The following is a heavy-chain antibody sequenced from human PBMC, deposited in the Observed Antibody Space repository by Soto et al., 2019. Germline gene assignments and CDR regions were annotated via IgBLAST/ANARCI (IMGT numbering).Heavy chain of an antibody. Sequence: SVKVSCKASGGTLSSYAISWVRQAPGQGLEWMGGIIPIFGTANYAQKFQGRVTITADESTSTAYMELSSLRSEDTAVYYCARLGYCSSTSCFTFDYWGQGTLVTVSS. CDR2: IIPIFGTA. CDR3: ARLGYCSSTSCFTFDY. CDR1: GGTLSSYA. D-gene: IGHD2-2*01. J-gene: IGHJ4*02. V-gene: IGHV1-69*13.